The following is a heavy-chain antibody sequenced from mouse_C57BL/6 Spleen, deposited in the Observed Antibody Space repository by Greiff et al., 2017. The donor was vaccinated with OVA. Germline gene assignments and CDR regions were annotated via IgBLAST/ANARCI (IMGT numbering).Heavy chain of an antibody. D-gene: IGHD1-1*01. Sequence: EVQLQESGPGLVKPSQSLSLTCSVTGYSITSGYYWNWIRQFPGNKLEWMGYISYDGSNNYNPSLKNRISITRDTSKNQFFLKLNSVTTEDTATYYCARRSNYYGSSYWYFDVWGTGTTVTVSS. CDR3: ARRSNYYGSSYWYFDV. V-gene: IGHV3-6*01. CDR2: ISYDGSN. CDR1: GYSITSGYY. J-gene: IGHJ1*03.